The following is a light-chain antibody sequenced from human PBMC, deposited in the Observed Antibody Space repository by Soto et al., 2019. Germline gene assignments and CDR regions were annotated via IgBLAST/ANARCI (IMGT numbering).Light chain of an antibody. CDR3: QQYGSSPWT. V-gene: IGKV1-27*01. J-gene: IGKJ1*01. Sequence: DIQFTQSPSSLSASVPDRFTITCRVSQGISSYLNWYRQKPGKVPKLLIYSASNLQSGVPSRFSGSGSGTDFTLTISRLEPEDFAVYYCQQYGSSPWTFGQGTKVDIK. CDR1: QGISSY. CDR2: SAS.